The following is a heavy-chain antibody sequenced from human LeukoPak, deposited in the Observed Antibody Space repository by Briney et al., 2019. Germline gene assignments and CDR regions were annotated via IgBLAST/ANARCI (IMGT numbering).Heavy chain of an antibody. D-gene: IGHD6-13*01. V-gene: IGHV3-23*01. CDR3: AERPSAGNVYFDS. CDR1: GFTFSSYA. Sequence: GGSLRLSCAASGFTFSSYAMSWVRQAPGKGLEWISAIGRSGDSIFYADSVKGRFTISRDNSKDTLSLQMNSLRAEDTAVYYCAERPSAGNVYFDSWGQGTLVTVSS. J-gene: IGHJ4*02. CDR2: IGRSGDSI.